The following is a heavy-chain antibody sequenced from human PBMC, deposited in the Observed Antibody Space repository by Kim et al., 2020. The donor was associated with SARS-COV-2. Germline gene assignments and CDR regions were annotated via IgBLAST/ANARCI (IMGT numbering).Heavy chain of an antibody. CDR3: ARDDEYDDVQPYNWLDP. CDR1: GYTFTNYG. V-gene: IGHV1-18*01. J-gene: IGHJ5*02. CDR2: FGASIGNT. Sequence: ASVKVSCKTSGYTFTNYGISWVRQAPGQGFEWLGWFGASIGNTNYAQRFQGRVTLTTDTSTSTAYMELRNLRSDDPAVYFCARDDEYDDVQPYNWLDPWGQGTLVTVSS. D-gene: IGHD3-16*01.